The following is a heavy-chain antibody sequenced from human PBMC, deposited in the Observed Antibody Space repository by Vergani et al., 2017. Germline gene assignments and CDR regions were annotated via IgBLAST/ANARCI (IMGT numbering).Heavy chain of an antibody. CDR2: IDPSDSYT. CDR3: ASGIVGAGDFDY. V-gene: IGHV5-10-1*01. CDR1: GYSFTSYW. J-gene: IGHJ4*02. Sequence: EMQLVQSGAEVKKPGESLRISCKGSGYSFTSYWISCVRQMPGKGLEWMGRIDPSDSYTNYSPSFQGHVTISADKSISTAYLQWSSLKASDTAMYYCASGIVGAGDFDYWGQGTLVTVSS. D-gene: IGHD1-26*01.